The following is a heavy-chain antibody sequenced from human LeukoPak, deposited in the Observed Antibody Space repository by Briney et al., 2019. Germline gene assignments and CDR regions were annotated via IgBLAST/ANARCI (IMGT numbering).Heavy chain of an antibody. CDR2: ISTSGNT. V-gene: IGHV4-61*02. CDR1: GGSVSSGSYY. D-gene: IGHD3-10*01. Sequence: PSETLSLTCTVSGGSVSSGSYYWSWIRQPAGKGLEWIGRISTSGNTNYNPSLKSRVTISVDTSENQFSLKLTFVTAADSAMYYCARDVKSFGSGSYYSGDYVDVWGKGTTVTISS. CDR3: ARDVKSFGSGSYYSGDYVDV. J-gene: IGHJ6*03.